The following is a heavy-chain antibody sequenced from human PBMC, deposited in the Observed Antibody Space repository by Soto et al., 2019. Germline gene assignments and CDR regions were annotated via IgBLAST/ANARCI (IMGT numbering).Heavy chain of an antibody. V-gene: IGHV1-69*13. CDR2: IIPIFGAA. D-gene: IGHD1-26*01. CDR3: ARGGQWDFLSDY. CDR1: GGTFNSYA. J-gene: IGHJ4*02. Sequence: SVKVSCKASGGTFNSYAVNWVRQAPGQGLEWMGGIIPIFGAANYAQKFQGRVTITADESTSTVYMELSSLRSDDTAVYFCARGGQWDFLSDYWGQGTLVTVSS.